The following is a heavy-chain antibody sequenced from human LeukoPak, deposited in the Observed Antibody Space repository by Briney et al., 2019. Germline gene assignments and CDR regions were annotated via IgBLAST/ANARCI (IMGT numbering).Heavy chain of an antibody. D-gene: IGHD3-3*01. CDR3: ARESGSLTKVTYYGLDI. CDR1: GFSVDYNY. J-gene: IGHJ6*02. V-gene: IGHV3-66*01. Sequence: QLGGSLRLSCAASGFSVDYNYMTWVRRAPGRGLEWVASIDDTGTHYAASVKGRFDISRDISKNTGSLHLNNVRADDTGLYFCARESGSLTKVTYYGLDIWGPGTTVAVTS. CDR2: IDDTGT.